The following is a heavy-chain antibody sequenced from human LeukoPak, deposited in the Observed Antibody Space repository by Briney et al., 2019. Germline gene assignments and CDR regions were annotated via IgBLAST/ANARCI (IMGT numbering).Heavy chain of an antibody. V-gene: IGHV4-59*01. J-gene: IGHJ3*02. CDR1: GGSISTYY. CDR2: IYYSGST. CDR3: AREEVPHGFDI. Sequence: DTLFLTCTVSGGSISTYYWSWTRHPPGKGREYIGYIYYSGSTNYNPSLKSRVTMSLDTSKNQFSLKLSSVTAADTAVYYCAREEVPHGFDIWGQGTLVSVSS.